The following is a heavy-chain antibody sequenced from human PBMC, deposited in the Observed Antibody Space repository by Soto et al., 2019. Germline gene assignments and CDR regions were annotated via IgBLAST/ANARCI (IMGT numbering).Heavy chain of an antibody. V-gene: IGHV5-51*01. CDR2: IYPSDSDI. Sequence: PGESLKSSFKGSGYTFTSYWICWVRQMPVEGLEWMGVIYPSDSDIRYSPSFQGKVTISADKSITTAYLQCTSLKAADTAMYYCVRSGTSSGRFSDYWGQRTLVTVSS. D-gene: IGHD2-15*01. CDR3: VRSGTSSGRFSDY. J-gene: IGHJ4*02. CDR1: GYTFTSYW.